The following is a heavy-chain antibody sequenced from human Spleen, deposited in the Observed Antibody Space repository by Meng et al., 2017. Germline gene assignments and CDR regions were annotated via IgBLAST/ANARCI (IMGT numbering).Heavy chain of an antibody. CDR1: GDSISSRDW. CDR2: ISQGSGRT. CDR3: ARGHHYYDSSGYGG. Sequence: QAQLQGSGPGLVKPSGTLSPTCAVSGDSISSRDWWSWVRQPPGKGLEWIGEISQGSGRTNYNPSLKSRVTISLDKSKNQFSLNVNSVTAADTAVYYCARGHHYYDSSGYGGWGQGTLVTVSS. V-gene: IGHV4-4*02. J-gene: IGHJ4*02. D-gene: IGHD3-22*01.